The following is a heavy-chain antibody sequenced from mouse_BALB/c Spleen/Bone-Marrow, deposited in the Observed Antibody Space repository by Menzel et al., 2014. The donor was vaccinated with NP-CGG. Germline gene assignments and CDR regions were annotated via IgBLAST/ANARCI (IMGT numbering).Heavy chain of an antibody. Sequence: QVQLQQSGAELVRPGTSVKVSCKASGYAFTNYWIEWVKQRPGQGLEWIGVINPGSGGVNYNEKFKGKATLTADKSSSTAYIQLSSLTSDDSAVYFCSRDITLFAVHYWPQATPVPVSS. D-gene: IGHD1-1*01. CDR2: INPGSGGV. V-gene: IGHV1-54*01. CDR3: SRDITLFAVHY. CDR1: GYAFTNYW. J-gene: IGHJ4*01.